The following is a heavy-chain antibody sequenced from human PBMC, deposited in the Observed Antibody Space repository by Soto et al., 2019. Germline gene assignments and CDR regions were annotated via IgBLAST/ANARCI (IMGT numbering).Heavy chain of an antibody. D-gene: IGHD2-2*03. Sequence: QLVESGGGLVQPGGSLRVSCAASGFSFSSHSMHWVRQAPGKRLEYISAISANGVGTYYADSVKGRFTISRDNSKNTLYLQMGSLRAEDMAVYQCTSENGLNGFDIWGQGTMVTVSS. CDR3: TSENGLNGFDI. CDR2: ISANGVGT. V-gene: IGHV3-64*07. CDR1: GFSFSSHS. J-gene: IGHJ3*02.